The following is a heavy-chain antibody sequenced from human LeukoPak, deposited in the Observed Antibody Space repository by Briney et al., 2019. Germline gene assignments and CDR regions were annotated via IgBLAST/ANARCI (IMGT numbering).Heavy chain of an antibody. CDR2: VNPNSGNT. J-gene: IGHJ5*02. D-gene: IGHD4-17*01. V-gene: IGHV1-8*01. Sequence: ASVKVSCKASGYTFTSYDINWVRQATGQGLEWMGWVNPNSGNTGYAQKFQGRVTMTRNTSISTAYMELSSLRSEDTAVYYCARVPDYGDYVENWFDHWGQGTLVTVSS. CDR3: ARVPDYGDYVENWFDH. CDR1: GYTFTSYD.